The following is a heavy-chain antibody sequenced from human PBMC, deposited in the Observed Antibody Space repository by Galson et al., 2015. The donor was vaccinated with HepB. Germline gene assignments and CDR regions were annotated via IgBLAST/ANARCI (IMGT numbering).Heavy chain of an antibody. CDR2: ISYDGSNK. Sequence: SLRLSCAASGFTFSSYAMHWVRQAPGKGLEWVAVISYDGSNKYYADSVKGRFTISRDNSKNTLYLQMNSLRAEDTAVYYCARAQPGYSGYEGDDYWGQGTLVTVSS. V-gene: IGHV3-30-3*01. J-gene: IGHJ4*02. CDR1: GFTFSSYA. CDR3: ARAQPGYSGYEGDDY. D-gene: IGHD5-12*01.